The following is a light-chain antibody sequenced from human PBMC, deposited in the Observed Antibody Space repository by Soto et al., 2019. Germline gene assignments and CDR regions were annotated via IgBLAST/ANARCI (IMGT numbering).Light chain of an antibody. V-gene: IGKV1-39*01. CDR3: QQSYSGPLT. Sequence: DIKMTQSPSSLSASVGDRVPITYRASKSINSYLNWYQQKPGKAPKVLIYAASSLQSGVPSRFSGIGSGTDFTLSISSLQPEDFATYYCQQSYSGPLTFGGGTKVDIK. CDR2: AAS. J-gene: IGKJ4*01. CDR1: KSINSY.